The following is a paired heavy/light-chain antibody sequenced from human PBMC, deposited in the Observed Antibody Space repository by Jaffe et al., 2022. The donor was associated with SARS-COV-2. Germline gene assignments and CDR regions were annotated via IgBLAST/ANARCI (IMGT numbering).Light chain of an antibody. V-gene: IGKV1-39*01. CDR3: QQNHYTPFA. CDR2: TTS. Sequence: DVQMTQSPSSLSASVGDRVTITCQASLNIYDDLNWYHQQPGKAPKLLIYTTSNLQTGVPSRFSGSGFGTDFTLTISSVQAEDVGTYYCQQNHYTPFAFGPGT. J-gene: IGKJ3*01. CDR1: LNIYDD.
Heavy chain of an antibody. CDR2: INNDETHT. CDR3: VRGWPVANRGYDCYLDS. D-gene: IGHD3-22*01. CDR1: EFTFSDYW. Sequence: EVQLEESGGDLVQPGGSLRLSCVVSEFTFSDYWMHWVRQAPGKGLEWVSRINNDETHTAYADAVKGRFTISRDNAKNTLYLQMNSLRIEDTALYYCVRGWPVANRGYDCYLDSWGQGTPVTVSS. V-gene: IGHV3-74*03. J-gene: IGHJ4*02.